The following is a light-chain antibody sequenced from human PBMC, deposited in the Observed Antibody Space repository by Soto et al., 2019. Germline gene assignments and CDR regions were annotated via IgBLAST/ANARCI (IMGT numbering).Light chain of an antibody. CDR2: DVD. CDR3: CSNAGRPDV. Sequence: QSALTQPRSVSGSPGQSVAISCTGTSSDIGGYNYVSWYQQHPGKAPKVMIYDVDKRPSGVPDRFSGSKSGNTASLTISDLQAEDEPDYYCCSNAGRPDVFGTGTKVTVL. V-gene: IGLV2-11*01. CDR1: SSDIGGYNY. J-gene: IGLJ1*01.